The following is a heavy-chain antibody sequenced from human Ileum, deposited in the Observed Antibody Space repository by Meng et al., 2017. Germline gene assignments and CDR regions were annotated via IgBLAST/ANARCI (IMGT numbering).Heavy chain of an antibody. CDR1: GGSFSGYY. V-gene: IGHV4-34*01. Sequence: QVQLQQWGAGLLKPSETLSLTCAVYGGSFSGYYWSWIRQPPGKGLEWIGEINHSGSTNYNPSLKSRVTISVDTSKNQLSLKLSSVTAADTAVYYCARGAHDYGDYDYYYGMDVWGQGTMVTVSS. J-gene: IGHJ6*02. D-gene: IGHD4-17*01. CDR3: ARGAHDYGDYDYYYGMDV. CDR2: INHSGST.